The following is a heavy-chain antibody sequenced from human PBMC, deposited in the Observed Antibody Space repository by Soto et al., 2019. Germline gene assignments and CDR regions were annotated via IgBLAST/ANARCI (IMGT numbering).Heavy chain of an antibody. Sequence: QVQLVQSGAEVKKPGASVKVSCKASGYTFTSYYMHWVRQAPGQGLEWMGIIRPSGGSTTYAQKFQCRVTMTRDTSTSTVYMELSSLRSEDTAVYYCARDIPYCGGVCHDAFDIWGQGTMVTVSS. CDR1: GYTFTSYY. D-gene: IGHD2-21*02. CDR2: IRPSGGST. CDR3: ARDIPYCGGVCHDAFDI. V-gene: IGHV1-46*01. J-gene: IGHJ3*02.